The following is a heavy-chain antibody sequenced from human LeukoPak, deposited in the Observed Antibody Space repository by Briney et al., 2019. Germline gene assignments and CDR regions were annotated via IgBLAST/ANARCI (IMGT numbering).Heavy chain of an antibody. V-gene: IGHV3-23*01. CDR3: ARDYWWNYDY. D-gene: IGHD1-7*01. CDR1: GFTSSSYA. CDR2: VSGSGDRT. J-gene: IGHJ4*02. Sequence: GGSLRLSCAASGFTSSSYALNWVRQAPGKGLEWVATVSGSGDRTYHAGSVKGRFTISRDNSKNTIYLQMDSLRAEDTAIYYCARDYWWNYDYWGQGTLVTVSS.